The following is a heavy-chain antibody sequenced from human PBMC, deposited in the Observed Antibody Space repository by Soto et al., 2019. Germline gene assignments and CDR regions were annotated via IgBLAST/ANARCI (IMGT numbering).Heavy chain of an antibody. V-gene: IGHV3-11*04. Sequence: LRLSCAASGFTFSDYYMSWIRQAPGKGLEWVSYISSIGSTIYYADSVKGRFTISRDNAKNSLYLQMNSLRAEDTVVYYCARHHFWSGYKSKYYFDYWGQGTLVTVSS. CDR3: ARHHFWSGYKSKYYFDY. CDR2: ISSIGSTI. CDR1: GFTFSDYY. J-gene: IGHJ4*02. D-gene: IGHD3-3*02.